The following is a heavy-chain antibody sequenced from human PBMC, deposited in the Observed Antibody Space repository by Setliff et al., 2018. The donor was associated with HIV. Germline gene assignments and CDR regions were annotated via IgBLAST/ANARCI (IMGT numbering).Heavy chain of an antibody. V-gene: IGHV3-53*01. Sequence: GGSLRLSCAASGFTLSSSHMTWVRQAPGKGLEWVSFIYSDGRTHYADSVKGLFTVSRDNSKNMMHLQMNGLRPEDTAVYYCAKGVKWLDPWGQGTLVTVS. CDR2: IYSDGRT. CDR1: GFTLSSSH. D-gene: IGHD3-16*01. CDR3: AKGVKWLDP. J-gene: IGHJ5*02.